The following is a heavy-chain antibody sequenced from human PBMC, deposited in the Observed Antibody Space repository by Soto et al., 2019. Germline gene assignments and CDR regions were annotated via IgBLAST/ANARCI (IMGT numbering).Heavy chain of an antibody. Sequence: HPGGSLRLSCAASGFTFSSYGMHWVRQAPGKGLEWVAVISYDGSNKYYADSVKGRFTISRDNSKNTPYLQMNSLRAEDTAVYYCAKDRLTRLFDYWGQGTLVTVSS. D-gene: IGHD3-9*01. V-gene: IGHV3-30*18. CDR2: ISYDGSNK. J-gene: IGHJ4*02. CDR3: AKDRLTRLFDY. CDR1: GFTFSSYG.